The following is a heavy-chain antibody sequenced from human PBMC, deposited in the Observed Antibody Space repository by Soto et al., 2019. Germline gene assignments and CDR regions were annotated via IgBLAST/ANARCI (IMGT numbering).Heavy chain of an antibody. Sequence: GGSLRLSCAASGFTFSSYSMNWVRQAPGKGLEWVSSISSSSSYIYYADSVKGRFTISRDNAKNSLYLQMNSLRAEDTAVYYCARTYCTNGVCYTFDYWGQGTLVTVSS. V-gene: IGHV3-21*01. CDR3: ARTYCTNGVCYTFDY. J-gene: IGHJ4*02. CDR1: GFTFSSYS. CDR2: ISSSSSYI. D-gene: IGHD2-8*01.